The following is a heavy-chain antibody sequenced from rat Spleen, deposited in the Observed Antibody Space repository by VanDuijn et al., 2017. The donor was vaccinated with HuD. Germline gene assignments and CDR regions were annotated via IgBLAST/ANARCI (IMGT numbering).Heavy chain of an antibody. V-gene: IGHV3-3*01. CDR1: GYSITTNY. Sequence: EVQLQESGPGLLKPSQSLSLTCSVTGYSITTNYWDWIRKFPGNKMEWMGYINSAGSTNYNPSLKSRISITRDTSKNQFFLQVNSVTAEDTATYYCARGYYDGTQGFAYWGQGVMVTVSS. CDR3: ARGYYDGTQGFAY. J-gene: IGHJ2*01. CDR2: INSAGST. D-gene: IGHD1-12*02.